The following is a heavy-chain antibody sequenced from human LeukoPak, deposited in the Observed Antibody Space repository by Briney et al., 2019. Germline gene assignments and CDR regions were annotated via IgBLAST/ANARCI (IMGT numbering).Heavy chain of an antibody. V-gene: IGHV3-23*01. J-gene: IGHJ3*02. CDR1: GFTFSSYA. CDR3: AKDRIKWELLYRDAFDI. D-gene: IGHD1-26*01. CDR2: ISGSGGST. Sequence: GGSLRLSCAASGFTFSSYAMSRVRQAPGKGLEWVSAISGSGGSTYYADSVKGRFTISRDNSKNTLYLQMNSLRAEDTAVYYCAKDRIKWELLYRDAFDIWGQGTMVTVSS.